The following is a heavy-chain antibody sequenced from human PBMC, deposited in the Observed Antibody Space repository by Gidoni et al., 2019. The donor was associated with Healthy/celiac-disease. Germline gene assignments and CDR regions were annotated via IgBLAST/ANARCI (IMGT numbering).Heavy chain of an antibody. CDR2: IIPIFGTA. D-gene: IGHD2-15*01. CDR1: GGTFSSSA. Sequence: QVQLVQSGAEVKKPGSSVKVSCTASGGTFSSSAISWVRQAPGQGLEWMGGIIPIFGTANYAQKFQGRVTITADESTSTAYMELSSLRSEDTAVYYCARGCSGGSCHTDNWFDPWGQGTLVTVSS. CDR3: ARGCSGGSCHTDNWFDP. J-gene: IGHJ5*02. V-gene: IGHV1-69*01.